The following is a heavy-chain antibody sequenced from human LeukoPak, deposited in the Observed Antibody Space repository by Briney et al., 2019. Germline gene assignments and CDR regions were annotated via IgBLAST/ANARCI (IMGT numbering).Heavy chain of an antibody. Sequence: GASVKVSCKASGYTFTGYYMHWVRQAPGQGLEWMGWINPNSGGTNYAQKFQGRVTITRNTSISTAYMELSSLRSEDTAVYYCARGILAAAGTRYYFDYWGQGTLVTVSS. D-gene: IGHD6-13*01. V-gene: IGHV1-2*02. J-gene: IGHJ4*02. CDR3: ARGILAAAGTRYYFDY. CDR2: INPNSGGT. CDR1: GYTFTGYY.